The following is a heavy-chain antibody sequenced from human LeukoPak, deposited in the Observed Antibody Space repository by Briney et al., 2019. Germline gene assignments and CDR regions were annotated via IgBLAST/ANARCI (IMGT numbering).Heavy chain of an antibody. CDR2: IYYSGST. CDR1: GGSISSSSYY. Sequence: SETLSLTCTVSGGSISSSSYYWGWIRQPPGKGLEWIGSIYYSGSTYYNPSLKSRVTISVDTSKNQFSLKLSSVTAADTAVYYCARHRNVVVIAIPDNWFDPWGQGTLVTVSS. V-gene: IGHV4-39*01. J-gene: IGHJ5*02. CDR3: ARHRNVVVIAIPDNWFDP. D-gene: IGHD2-21*01.